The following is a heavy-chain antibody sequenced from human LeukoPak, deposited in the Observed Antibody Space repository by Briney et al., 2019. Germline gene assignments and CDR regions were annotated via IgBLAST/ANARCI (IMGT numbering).Heavy chain of an antibody. CDR3: AREVRVGGLLSLDY. CDR2: VGVSTADT. V-gene: IGHV3-23*01. CDR1: GFSFSSYA. Sequence: PGGSLRLSCTASGFSFSSYAMSWVRQAPGKGLEWVSVVGVSTADTYYADSVKGRFTISRDNSKNTLYLQMNSLRAEDTAIYYCAREVRVGGLLSLDYRGQGTLVTVSS. D-gene: IGHD3-10*01. J-gene: IGHJ4*02.